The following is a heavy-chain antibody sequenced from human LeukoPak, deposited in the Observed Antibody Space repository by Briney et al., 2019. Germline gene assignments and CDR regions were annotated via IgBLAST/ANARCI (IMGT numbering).Heavy chain of an antibody. CDR1: GGSLSSYY. V-gene: IGHV4-59*01. CDR3: ARGRGGDVVVIAPYYFDY. D-gene: IGHD2-21*01. Sequence: SETLSLTCTVSGGSLSSYYWSWIRQPPGKGLEWIGYIYYSGSTNYNPSLKSRVTISVDTSKNQFSLKLSSVTAADTAVYYCARGRGGDVVVIAPYYFDYWGQGTLVTVSS. CDR2: IYYSGST. J-gene: IGHJ4*02.